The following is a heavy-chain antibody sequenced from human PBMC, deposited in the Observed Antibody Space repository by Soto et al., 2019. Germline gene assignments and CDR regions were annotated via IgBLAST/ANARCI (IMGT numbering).Heavy chain of an antibody. CDR3: ARGGFYCIGGSCYLDY. J-gene: IGHJ4*02. CDR1: GYTFTGYY. CDR2: INPNSGGT. V-gene: IGHV1-2*04. Sequence: ASLKVSCKASGYTFTGYYMHWVRQAPGQGLEWMGWINPNSGGTNYAQKFQGWVTMTRDTSSSTVYMELSRLRFDDTAVYFCARGGFYCIGGSCYLDYWGQGTLVTVSS. D-gene: IGHD2-15*01.